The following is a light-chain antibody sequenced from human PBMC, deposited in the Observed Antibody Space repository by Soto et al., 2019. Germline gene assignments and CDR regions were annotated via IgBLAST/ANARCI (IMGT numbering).Light chain of an antibody. CDR1: SSDVSGYNY. J-gene: IGLJ1*01. Sequence: QSVVTQPGSVSGSPGPSVTISCTGTSSDVSGYNYVSWYQQHPGKAPKLMIYDVSKRPSGVPDRFSGSKSGNTASLTVSGLQAEDEADYYCCSYAGSYTFNVFGTGTKVTVL. V-gene: IGLV2-11*01. CDR2: DVS. CDR3: CSYAGSYTFNV.